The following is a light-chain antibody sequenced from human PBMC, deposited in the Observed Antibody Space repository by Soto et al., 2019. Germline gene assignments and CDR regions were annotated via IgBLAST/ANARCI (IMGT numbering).Light chain of an antibody. CDR3: QQYDSYSYT. V-gene: IGKV1-5*01. CDR1: QSISNW. J-gene: IGKJ2*01. CDR2: GAS. Sequence: EIQMTQSPSTLSASVGDRVTITCRASQSISNWLAWYQQKPGKAPNLLISGASSLESGVPSRFSGSGSGTDFTLTISSLQPDDFATYYCQQYDSYSYTFGQGTKLEIK.